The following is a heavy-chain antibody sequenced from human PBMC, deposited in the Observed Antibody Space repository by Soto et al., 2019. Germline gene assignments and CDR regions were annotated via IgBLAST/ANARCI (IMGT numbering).Heavy chain of an antibody. CDR3: ARDGLSGLVSGWFDP. CDR1: GGSISSYY. D-gene: IGHD3-9*01. J-gene: IGHJ5*02. CDR2: IYYSGST. V-gene: IGHV4-59*01. Sequence: SETLSLTCTVSGGSISSYYWSWIRQPPGKGLEWIGYIYYSGSTNYNPSLKSRVTISVDTSKNQFSLKLSSVTAADTAVYYCARDGLSGLVSGWFDPWGQGTLVTVSS.